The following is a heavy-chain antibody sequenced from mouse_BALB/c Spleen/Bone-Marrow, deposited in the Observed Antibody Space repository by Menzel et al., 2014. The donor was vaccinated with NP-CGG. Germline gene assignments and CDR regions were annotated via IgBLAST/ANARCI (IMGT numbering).Heavy chain of an antibody. CDR1: GFTFTDYY. J-gene: IGHJ2*01. CDR2: IRNKANGYTT. D-gene: IGHD2-2*01. V-gene: IGHV7-3*02. CDR3: ARDGYDDY. Sequence: EVQLVESGGGLVQPGGSLRLSCATSGFTFTDYYMSWVRQPPGKALEWLGFIRNKANGYTTEYGASVKGRFTISRDNSQSILYLQMNTLRAEDSATYYCARDGYDDYWGQGTTLTVSS.